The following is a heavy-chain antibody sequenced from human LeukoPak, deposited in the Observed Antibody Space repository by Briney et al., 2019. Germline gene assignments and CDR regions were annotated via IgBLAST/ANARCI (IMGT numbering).Heavy chain of an antibody. J-gene: IGHJ2*01. CDR1: GYSISSGYY. D-gene: IGHD6-19*01. CDR3: ARFRWLVHEYFDL. V-gene: IGHV4-38-2*02. Sequence: SETLSLTCTVSGYSISSGYYWGWIRQPPGKGLEWIGSIYHSGSTYYNPSLESRVTISVDTSKNQFSLKLSSVTAADTAVYYCARFRWLVHEYFDLWGRGTLVTVSS. CDR2: IYHSGST.